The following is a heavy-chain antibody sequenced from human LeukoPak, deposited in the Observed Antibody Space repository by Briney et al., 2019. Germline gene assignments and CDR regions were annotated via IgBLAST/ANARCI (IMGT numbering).Heavy chain of an antibody. CDR3: ARGTELTTQLRYFDWFPY. CDR2: INHSGST. CDR1: GGSFSGNS. J-gene: IGHJ4*02. D-gene: IGHD3-9*01. Sequence: KPSGTRSLTSAVIGGSFSGNSWSWIRQPPGKGLEWMGEINHSGSTNYNPSLKSRVTISVDTSKNQFSLKLSSVTAADTAVYYCARGTELTTQLRYFDWFPYWGQGTLVTVSS. V-gene: IGHV4-34*01.